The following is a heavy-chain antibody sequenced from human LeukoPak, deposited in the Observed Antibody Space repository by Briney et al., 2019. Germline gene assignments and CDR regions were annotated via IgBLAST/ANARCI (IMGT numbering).Heavy chain of an antibody. CDR2: IYTSGST. CDR1: GGSISSYY. D-gene: IGHD2-15*01. Sequence: SETLSLTCPVSGGSISSYYWSWIRPPAGRGLEWIERIYTSGSTNYNTSLKSRVTMSVDPSKTQFSLKLSSVTAADTPVYSCARVDHVVAFGDWGHGTLVSVAS. J-gene: IGHJ4*03. CDR3: ARVDHVVAFGD. V-gene: IGHV4-4*07.